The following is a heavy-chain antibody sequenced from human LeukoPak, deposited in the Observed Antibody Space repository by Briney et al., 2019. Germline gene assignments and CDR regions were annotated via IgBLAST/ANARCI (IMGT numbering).Heavy chain of an antibody. CDR3: AKDGDILTGYSPFDY. Sequence: GGSLRLSCAASGFTFSSYAMSWVRQAPGKGLEWVSAISGSGGSTYYADSVKGRFTISRDNSKNTLYLQMNSLRAEDTAVYYCAKDGDILTGYSPFDYWGQGTLVTVSS. CDR1: GFTFSSYA. D-gene: IGHD3-9*01. V-gene: IGHV3-23*01. CDR2: ISGSGGST. J-gene: IGHJ4*02.